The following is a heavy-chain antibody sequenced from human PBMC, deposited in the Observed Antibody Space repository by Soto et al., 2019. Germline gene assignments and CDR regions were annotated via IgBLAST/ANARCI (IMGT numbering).Heavy chain of an antibody. D-gene: IGHD1-26*01. CDR3: ARGARKYGMDV. CDR1: RPHLYPNSAT. V-gene: IGHV6-1*01. Sequence: SQCLSLSCGIYRPHLYPNSATWTWIRQCPSRGLEWLGRTYYRSKWYNDYAVSVKSRITTNPDTSKNQFSLQLNSVTPEDTAVYYCARGARKYGMDVWGQGTTVTVSS. CDR2: TYYRSKWYN. J-gene: IGHJ6*02.